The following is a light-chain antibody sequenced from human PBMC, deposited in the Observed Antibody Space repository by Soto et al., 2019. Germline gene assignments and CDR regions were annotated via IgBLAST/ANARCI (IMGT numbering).Light chain of an antibody. CDR1: NSNIGRNT. V-gene: IGLV1-44*01. Sequence: QSVLTQPPSASGTPGQRVTISCSGSNSNIGRNTVNWYQQFPGAAPNLLIHSDNERPSGISNRFSGSKSGNTASLTISGLQAEDEADYYCSSYTRISTLVFGTGTKLTVL. CDR3: SSYTRISTLV. J-gene: IGLJ1*01. CDR2: SDN.